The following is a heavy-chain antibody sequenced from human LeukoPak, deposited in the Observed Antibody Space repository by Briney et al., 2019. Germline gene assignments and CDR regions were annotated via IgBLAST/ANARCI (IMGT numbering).Heavy chain of an antibody. CDR2: INHSGST. CDR3: AREKDGYNQYFDY. CDR1: GGSFSGYY. J-gene: IGHJ4*02. D-gene: IGHD5-24*01. Sequence: SETLSLTCAVYGGSFSGYYWSWIRQPPGKGLEWIGEINHSGSTNYNPSLKSRVTISVDTSKNQFSLKLSSVTAADTAVYYCAREKDGYNQYFDYWGQGTLVTVSS. V-gene: IGHV4-34*01.